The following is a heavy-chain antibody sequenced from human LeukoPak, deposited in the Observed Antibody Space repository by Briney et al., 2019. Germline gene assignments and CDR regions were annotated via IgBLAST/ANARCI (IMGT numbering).Heavy chain of an antibody. CDR1: GYSISSGYY. J-gene: IGHJ4*02. Sequence: SETLSLTCTVSGYSISSGYYWGWIRQPPGKGLEWIGSIYHSGSTYYNPSLKSRDTISVDTSKNQFSLKLSSVTAADTAVYYCARVARDTAMVVDYWGQGTLVTVSS. V-gene: IGHV4-38-2*02. CDR3: ARVARDTAMVVDY. D-gene: IGHD5-18*01. CDR2: IYHSGST.